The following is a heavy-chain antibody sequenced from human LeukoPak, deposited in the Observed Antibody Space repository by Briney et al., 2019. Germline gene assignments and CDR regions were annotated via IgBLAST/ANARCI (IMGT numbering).Heavy chain of an antibody. CDR1: GYTFTSYG. J-gene: IGHJ2*01. Sequence: ASVKVSCKASGYTFTSYGISWVRQAPGQGLEWMGIINPSGGSTSYAQKFQGRVTMTRDTSTSTVYMELSSLRSEDTAVYYCARANSYYYDSSGYRGWYFDLWGRGTLVTVSS. CDR2: INPSGGST. V-gene: IGHV1-46*01. CDR3: ARANSYYYDSSGYRGWYFDL. D-gene: IGHD3-22*01.